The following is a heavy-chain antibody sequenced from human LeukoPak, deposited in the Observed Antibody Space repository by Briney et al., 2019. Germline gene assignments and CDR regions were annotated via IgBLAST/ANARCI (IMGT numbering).Heavy chain of an antibody. V-gene: IGHV3-9*01. D-gene: IGHD2-2*01. Sequence: GGSLRLSCAASGFTFDDYAMHWVRQAPGKGLEWVSGISWNSGSIGYADSVKSRFTISRDNAENTLYLQMNSLRAEDTAVYYCAREHCSSTSCWLYYYYYYYMDVWGKGTTVTVSS. J-gene: IGHJ6*03. CDR3: AREHCSSTSCWLYYYYYYYMDV. CDR1: GFTFDDYA. CDR2: ISWNSGSI.